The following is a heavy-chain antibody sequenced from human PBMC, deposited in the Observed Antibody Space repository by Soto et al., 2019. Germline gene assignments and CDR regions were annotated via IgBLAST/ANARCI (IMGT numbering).Heavy chain of an antibody. CDR1: GLSLRDSG. D-gene: IGHD6-13*01. V-gene: IGHV3-73*01. J-gene: IGHJ4*02. Sequence: GGSLGLSCSASGLSLRDSGIHWVRQASGKGLEWVGRIRTKSNHYATAYAASVKGRFTISRDDSRNTAYLQMNSLETEDTAVYYCTRLHFIVEPGINYWGQGTLVTVSS. CDR2: IRTKSNHYAT. CDR3: TRLHFIVEPGINY.